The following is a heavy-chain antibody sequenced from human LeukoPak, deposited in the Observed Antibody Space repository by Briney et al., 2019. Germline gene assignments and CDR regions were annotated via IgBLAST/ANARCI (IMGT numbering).Heavy chain of an antibody. CDR2: ISSSSSYT. V-gene: IGHV3-11*05. CDR1: GFTFSDYY. Sequence: GGSLRLSCAASGFTFSDYYMSWIRQAPGKGLEWISYISSSSSYTNYAVSVKGRFTISRDNAKDSLYLQMNSLRAEDTAVYYCARDRRVSGFDYWGQGTLATVSS. J-gene: IGHJ4*02. CDR3: ARDRRVSGFDY.